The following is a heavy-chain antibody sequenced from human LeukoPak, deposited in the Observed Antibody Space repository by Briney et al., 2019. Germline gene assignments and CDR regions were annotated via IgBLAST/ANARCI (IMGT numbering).Heavy chain of an antibody. J-gene: IGHJ4*02. D-gene: IGHD2-2*01. Sequence: SETLSLTCAVYGGSFSGYYWSWIRQPPGKGLEWIGEINHSGSTNYNPSLKSRVTISVDTSKNQFSLKLSSVTAADPAVYYCARGVFGPAASFDYWGQGTLVTVSS. CDR1: GGSFSGYY. CDR3: ARGVFGPAASFDY. V-gene: IGHV4-34*01. CDR2: INHSGST.